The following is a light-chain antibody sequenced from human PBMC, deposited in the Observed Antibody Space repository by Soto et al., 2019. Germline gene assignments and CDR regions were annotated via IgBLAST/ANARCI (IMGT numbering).Light chain of an antibody. V-gene: IGKV1-39*01. CDR2: DTS. J-gene: IGKJ3*01. CDR1: QDISIY. CDR3: QQSYSTPGFT. Sequence: DIQMTQSPSSLSASVGDRVTITCLASQDISIYLNWYQQKLGKAPKLLIYDTSTLGAGVPARFSGSGSGTDFTLTISSLQPEDFATYYCQQSYSTPGFTFGPGTKVDIK.